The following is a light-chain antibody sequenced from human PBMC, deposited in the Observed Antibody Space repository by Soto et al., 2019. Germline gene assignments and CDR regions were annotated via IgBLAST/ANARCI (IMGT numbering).Light chain of an antibody. J-gene: IGKJ2*01. CDR3: SQPLQPPYT. Sequence: DIVMTQSPLSLPVTPGEPASISCRSSQSLLHSNGYNYLDWYLQKPGQSPQLLIYLGSNRASGVPDRFSGRGSGTDFTLKISRVEAADVGFYYCSQPLQPPYTFGLRTKLEIK. CDR2: LGS. V-gene: IGKV2-28*01. CDR1: QSLLHSNGYNY.